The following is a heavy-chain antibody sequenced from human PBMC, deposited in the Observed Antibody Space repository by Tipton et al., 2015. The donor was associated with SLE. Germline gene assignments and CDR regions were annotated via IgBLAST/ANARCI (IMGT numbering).Heavy chain of an antibody. CDR3: ARVRTTVTTTDAFDF. D-gene: IGHD4-17*01. V-gene: IGHV3-23*01. Sequence: SLRLSCEDSGFSFSRYSMTWVRQAPGKGLEWVSTISGSGRTTNYADSVRGRFTISRDNSRNTLYLHMSSLSAEDTAIYYCARVRTTVTTTDAFDFWGQGTMVTVSS. J-gene: IGHJ3*01. CDR1: GFSFSRYS. CDR2: ISGSGRTT.